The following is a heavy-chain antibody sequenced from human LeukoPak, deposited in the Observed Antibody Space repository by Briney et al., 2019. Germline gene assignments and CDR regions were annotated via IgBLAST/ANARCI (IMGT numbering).Heavy chain of an antibody. CDR3: ARDLATPLERPYAFDI. CDR2: ISSSSSTI. Sequence: PGGSLRLSCAASGFTFSSYSMNWVRQAPGKGLEWVSYISSSSSTIYYADSVKGRFTISRDNAKNSLYLQMNSLRAEDTAVYYCARDLATPLERPYAFDIWGQGTMVTVSS. J-gene: IGHJ3*02. D-gene: IGHD1-1*01. V-gene: IGHV3-48*01. CDR1: GFTFSSYS.